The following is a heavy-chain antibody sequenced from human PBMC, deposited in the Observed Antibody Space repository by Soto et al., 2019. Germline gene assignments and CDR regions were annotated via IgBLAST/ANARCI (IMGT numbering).Heavy chain of an antibody. V-gene: IGHV3-21*01. CDR1: GFTFSSYS. J-gene: IGHJ3*02. Sequence: TGGSLRLSCAASGFTFSSYSMNWVRQAPGKGLEWVSSISSSSSYIYYADSVKGRFTISRDNAKNSLYLQMNSLRAEDTAVYYCARDLRYYDFWSGVDAFDIWGQGTMVTV. CDR2: ISSSSSYI. D-gene: IGHD3-3*01. CDR3: ARDLRYYDFWSGVDAFDI.